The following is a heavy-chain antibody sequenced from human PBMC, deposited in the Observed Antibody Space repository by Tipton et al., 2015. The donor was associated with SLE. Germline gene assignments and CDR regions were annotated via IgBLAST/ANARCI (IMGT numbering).Heavy chain of an antibody. CDR3: ARNPDHLDAFDI. CDR2: IYHSGST. V-gene: IGHV4-4*02. J-gene: IGHJ3*02. CDR1: GGSISSSNW. Sequence: TLSLTCAVSGGSISSSNWWSWVRQPPGKGLEWIGEIYHSGSTNYNPSLKSRVTISVDTSKNQFSLKLSSVTAADTAVYYCARNPDHLDAFDIWGQGTMVTVSS. D-gene: IGHD1-14*01.